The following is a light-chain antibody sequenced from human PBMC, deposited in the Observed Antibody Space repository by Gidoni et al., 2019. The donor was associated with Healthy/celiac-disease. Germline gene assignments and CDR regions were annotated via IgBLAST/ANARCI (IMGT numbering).Light chain of an antibody. J-gene: IGLJ3*02. CDR2: EVS. Sequence: QSALTQPASVSGSPGQSITISCTGTSSVVGGYNYVSWYQQHPGKAPKLMIHEVSNRPSGVSNRFSGSKSGNTASLTISGLQAEDEADYYCSSYTSSSTWVFGGGTKLTVL. V-gene: IGLV2-14*01. CDR1: SSVVGGYNY. CDR3: SSYTSSSTWV.